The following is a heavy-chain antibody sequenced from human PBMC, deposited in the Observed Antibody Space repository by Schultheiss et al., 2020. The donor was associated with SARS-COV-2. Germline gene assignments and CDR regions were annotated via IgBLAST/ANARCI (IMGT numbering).Heavy chain of an antibody. CDR1: GGSVSSGTYY. D-gene: IGHD1-26*01. CDR3: ARNVWGPKIDL. Sequence: SETLSLTCTVSGGSVSSGTYYWSWIRQPPGKGLEWIGNIYYSGTTNYSPSLKSRVTISVYTSKNQFSLKLSSVTAADTAVYYCARNVWGPKIDLWGQGTLVTVSS. V-gene: IGHV4-61*01. J-gene: IGHJ5*02. CDR2: IYYSGTT.